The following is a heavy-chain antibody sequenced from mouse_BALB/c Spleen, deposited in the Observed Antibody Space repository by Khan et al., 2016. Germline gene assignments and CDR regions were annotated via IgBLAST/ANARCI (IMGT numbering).Heavy chain of an antibody. Sequence: EVELVESGGGLVQPGGSLKLSCAASGFTFSSYTMSWVRQTPEKRLEWVAYISNGGGSTYYPDTVKGRFTISRDNAKNTLYLQMSSLKSEDTAMDYCARQTGIYAMDYWGQGTSVTVSS. D-gene: IGHD4-1*01. CDR1: GFTFSSYT. V-gene: IGHV5-12-2*01. CDR2: ISNGGGST. J-gene: IGHJ4*01. CDR3: ARQTGIYAMDY.